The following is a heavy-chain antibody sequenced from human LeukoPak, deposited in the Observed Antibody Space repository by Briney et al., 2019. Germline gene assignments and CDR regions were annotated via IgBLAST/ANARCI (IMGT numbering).Heavy chain of an antibody. Sequence: GRSLRLPCAASGFTFSSYGMHWVRQAPGKGLEWVAVIWYDGSNKYYADSVKGRFTISRDNSKNTLYLQMNSLRAEDTAVYYCARSYDSSGYLEWGQGTLVTVSS. J-gene: IGHJ4*02. CDR1: GFTFSSYG. CDR2: IWYDGSNK. CDR3: ARSYDSSGYLE. V-gene: IGHV3-33*01. D-gene: IGHD3-22*01.